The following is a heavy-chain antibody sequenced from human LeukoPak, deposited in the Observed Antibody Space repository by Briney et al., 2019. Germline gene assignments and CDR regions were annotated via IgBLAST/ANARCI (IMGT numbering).Heavy chain of an antibody. J-gene: IGHJ5*02. D-gene: IGHD2-15*01. CDR2: ITDST. CDR1: GFTFSSYA. V-gene: IGHV3-23*01. CDR3: ARYCSGGRCYSGLDP. Sequence: GGSLRLSCAASGFTFSSYAMTWVRQAPGKGLEWVSAITDSTYFADSVKGRFTISRDSSKNTVYLQMNSLRAEDTAVYCCARYCSGGRCYSGLDPWGQGALVTVSS.